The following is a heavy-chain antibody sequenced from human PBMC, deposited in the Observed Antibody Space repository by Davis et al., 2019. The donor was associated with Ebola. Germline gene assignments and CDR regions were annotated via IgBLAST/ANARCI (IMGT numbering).Heavy chain of an antibody. CDR2: ISYDGSNK. CDR1: GFTFSSYA. J-gene: IGHJ6*02. V-gene: IGHV3-30-3*01. Sequence: GESLKISCAASGFTFSSYAMHWVRQAPGKGLEWVAVISYDGSNKYYADSVKGRFTISRDNSKNTLYLQMNSLRAEDTAVYYCARDNLDVLLWFGAGMDVWGQGTTVTVSS. CDR3: ARDNLDVLLWFGAGMDV. D-gene: IGHD3-10*01.